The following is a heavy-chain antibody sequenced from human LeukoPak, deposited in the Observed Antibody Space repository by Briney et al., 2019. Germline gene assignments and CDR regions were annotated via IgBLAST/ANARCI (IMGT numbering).Heavy chain of an antibody. D-gene: IGHD4-11*01. CDR1: DGAFTGYF. CDR3: ARDPTTVMTVPWYFDT. Sequence: SETLSLTCAVYDGAFTGYFWNWIRQSPGKGLEWIGEINHRGSTNYNPSLKSRLTISVDTSKNQFSLRLTSVTAADTGVYFCARDPTTVMTVPWYFDTWVQETLVTVSS. J-gene: IGHJ4*02. V-gene: IGHV4-34*01. CDR2: INHRGST.